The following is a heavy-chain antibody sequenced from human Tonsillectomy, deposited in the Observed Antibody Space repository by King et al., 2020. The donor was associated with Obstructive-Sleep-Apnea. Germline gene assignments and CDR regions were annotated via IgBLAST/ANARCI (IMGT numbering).Heavy chain of an antibody. D-gene: IGHD2-15*01. CDR3: ASHDVVNWFDP. CDR2: IYYSGST. V-gene: IGHV4-39*07. J-gene: IGHJ5*02. CDR1: GGSISSSSYY. Sequence: LQLQESGPGLVKPSETLSLTCTVSGGSISSSSYYWGWIRQPPGKGLEWIGSIYYSGSTYYNPSLKSRVTISVDTSKNQFSLKLSSVTAADTAVYYCASHDVVNWFDPWGQGTLVTVSS.